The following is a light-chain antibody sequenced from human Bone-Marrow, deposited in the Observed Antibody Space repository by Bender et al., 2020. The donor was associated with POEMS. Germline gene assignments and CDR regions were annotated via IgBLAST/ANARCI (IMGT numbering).Light chain of an antibody. CDR2: DVS. CDR1: SSDVGNSNF. V-gene: IGLV2-14*03. CDR3: CSYAGSSTHV. Sequence: QSALTQPASVSGSPGQSITISCTGTSSDVGNSNFVSWYQHHPGKAPKLMIFDVSRRPSGVPDRFSGSKSGNTASLTISGLQAEDEADYYCCSYAGSSTHVFGIGTKVAVL. J-gene: IGLJ1*01.